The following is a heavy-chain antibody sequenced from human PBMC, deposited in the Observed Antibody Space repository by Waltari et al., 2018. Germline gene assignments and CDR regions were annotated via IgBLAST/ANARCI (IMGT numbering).Heavy chain of an antibody. V-gene: IGHV4-39*01. CDR1: GVSITSNRHY. Sequence: QLQLQESGPRLVRPSETLSLIYRVSGVSITSNRHYWAWIRQSPGQGLEWIGTVSYSGTTYISPSLKGRVSVSRDTSKNQVSLILGSVTAADMAVYYCATYIGASVGTAAFDVWGQGTMVTVSS. D-gene: IGHD5-12*01. CDR2: VSYSGTT. J-gene: IGHJ3*01. CDR3: ATYIGASVGTAAFDV.